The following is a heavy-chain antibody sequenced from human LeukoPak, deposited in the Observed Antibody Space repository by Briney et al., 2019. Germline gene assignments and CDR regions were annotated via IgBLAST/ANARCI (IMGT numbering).Heavy chain of an antibody. J-gene: IGHJ6*02. CDR2: INPSGGST. CDR3: ARDRRVVVPAATYYYGMDV. D-gene: IGHD2-2*01. Sequence: GASVEVSCKASGYTFTSYYMHWVRQAPGQGLEWMGIINPSGGSTSYAQKFQGRVTMTRDTSTSTVYMELSSLRSEDTAVYYCARDRRVVVPAATYYYGMDVWGQGTTVTVSS. V-gene: IGHV1-46*01. CDR1: GYTFTSYY.